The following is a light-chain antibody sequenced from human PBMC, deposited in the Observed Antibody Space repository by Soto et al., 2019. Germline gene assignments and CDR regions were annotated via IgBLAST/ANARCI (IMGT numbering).Light chain of an antibody. CDR2: SAS. CDR1: QNLGTLY. Sequence: IVLTQSPGTLSLSPGERGTLSCRASQNLGTLYLAWFQQKSGQAPRLLIYSASRRATGIPDRFTGSGSGTDFTLTISRLEPEDFAVYYCQQYGSSLITFGQGTRLEIK. CDR3: QQYGSSLIT. J-gene: IGKJ5*01. V-gene: IGKV3-20*01.